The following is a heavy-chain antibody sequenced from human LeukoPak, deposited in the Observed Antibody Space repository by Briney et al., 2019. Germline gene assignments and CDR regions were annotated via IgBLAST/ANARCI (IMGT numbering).Heavy chain of an antibody. D-gene: IGHD2-21*02. J-gene: IGHJ4*02. CDR3: AKVPRIYCGGDCYLFDY. CDR2: ISGSGGST. V-gene: IGHV3-23*01. Sequence: GGSLRLSSAASGFTFSSYAMSWVRQAPGKGLEWVSAISGSGGSTYYADSVKGRFTISRDNSKNTLYLQMNSLRAEDTAVYYCAKVPRIYCGGDCYLFDYWGQGTLVTVSS. CDR1: GFTFSSYA.